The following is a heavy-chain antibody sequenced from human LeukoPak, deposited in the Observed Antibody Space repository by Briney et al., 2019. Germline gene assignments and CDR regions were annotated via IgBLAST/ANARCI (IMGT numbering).Heavy chain of an antibody. CDR2: SYYNGNT. CDR1: GGSITNYY. V-gene: IGHV4-59*12. Sequence: SETLSLTCTISGGSITNYYWSWIRQPPGKGLEWIGFSYYNGNTNYNPSLKSRVTISVDMSKNQFSLSLRSVTAADTGVYYCARLQPRSIAVAGTTGDYFDYWGQGTLVTVSS. D-gene: IGHD6-19*01. J-gene: IGHJ4*02. CDR3: ARLQPRSIAVAGTTGDYFDY.